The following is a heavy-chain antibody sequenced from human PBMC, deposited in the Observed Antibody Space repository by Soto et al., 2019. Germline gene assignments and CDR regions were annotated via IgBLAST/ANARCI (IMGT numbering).Heavy chain of an antibody. D-gene: IGHD3-22*01. CDR1: GYSFTSHW. Sequence: GESLKISCKGPGYSFTSHWIAWVRQMPGEGLEWMGIINPADSDIRYSPSFQGQVSISVDKSINTAYLQWSSLKASDTATYYCTRPQSSGRYDYWGQGTLVTVSS. V-gene: IGHV5-51*01. CDR3: TRPQSSGRYDY. CDR2: INPADSDI. J-gene: IGHJ4*02.